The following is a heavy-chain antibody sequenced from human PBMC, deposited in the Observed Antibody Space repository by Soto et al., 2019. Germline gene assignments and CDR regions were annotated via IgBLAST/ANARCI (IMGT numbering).Heavy chain of an antibody. Sequence: VGSLRLSCAASGLTVSGKKYVAWVRQAPGKGLEWVSALYDVDGSFYSDSVKGRFTTSSDSSKTTVYLQMNDLRPADTAVYYCATRHEREHAYDVWGQGTTVTVSS. CDR1: GLTVSGKKY. CDR3: ATRHEREHAYDV. CDR2: LYDVDGS. J-gene: IGHJ3*01. D-gene: IGHD1-1*01. V-gene: IGHV3-53*01.